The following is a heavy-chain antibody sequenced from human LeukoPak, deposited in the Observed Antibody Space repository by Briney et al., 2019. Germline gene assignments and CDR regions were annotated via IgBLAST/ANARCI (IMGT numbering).Heavy chain of an antibody. Sequence: GGSLRLSCVASGFTVVSNYMSWVRQAPGKGLEWVSAISGSGGSTYYADSVKGRFTIPRDNSKNTLYLQMNSLRAEDTAVYYCARGASSAYYVDSWGQGTLVTVSS. CDR3: ARGASSAYYVDS. D-gene: IGHD3-22*01. V-gene: IGHV3-23*01. CDR2: ISGSGGST. CDR1: GFTVVSNY. J-gene: IGHJ4*02.